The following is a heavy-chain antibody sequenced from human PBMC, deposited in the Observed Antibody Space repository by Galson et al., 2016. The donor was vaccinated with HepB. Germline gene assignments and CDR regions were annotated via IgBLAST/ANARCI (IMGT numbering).Heavy chain of an antibody. CDR3: ARDARKTLQDAFDI. Sequence: LRLSCAASGFTFSSYNMNWVRQAPGKGLEWVSSISIGSSYIYYADSVKGRFTISRDNAKNSLYLQMNSLRAEDTAVYYCARDARKTLQDAFDIWGQGTMVTVSS. CDR2: ISIGSSYI. CDR1: GFTFSSYN. V-gene: IGHV3-21*01. J-gene: IGHJ3*02.